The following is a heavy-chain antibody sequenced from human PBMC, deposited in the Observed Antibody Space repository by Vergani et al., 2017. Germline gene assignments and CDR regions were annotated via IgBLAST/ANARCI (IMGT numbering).Heavy chain of an antibody. J-gene: IGHJ5*02. V-gene: IGHV3-33*01. CDR2: IWYDGSNK. Sequence: QVQLVESGGGVVQPGRSLRLSCAASGFRFSSYGMNWVRQAPGKGLEWVAVIWYDGSNKYYADSVKGRFTISRDNSKNTLYLQMNSLRAEDTAVYYCAASFGSYGDYATYPWGQGTLVTVSS. CDR1: GFRFSSYG. CDR3: AASFGSYGDYATYP. D-gene: IGHD4-17*01.